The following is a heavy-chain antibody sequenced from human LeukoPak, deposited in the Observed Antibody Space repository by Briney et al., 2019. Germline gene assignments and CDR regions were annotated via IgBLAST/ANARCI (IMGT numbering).Heavy chain of an antibody. CDR3: ARDRGELPMYYFDY. D-gene: IGHD3-16*01. J-gene: IGHJ4*02. Sequence: PGGSLRLSCAASGFTFSSYGMHWLRQAPGKGLEWVAVIWYDGSNKYYADSVKGRFTISRDNSKNTLYLQMNSLRAEDTAVYYCARDRGELPMYYFDYWGQGTLVTVSS. CDR1: GFTFSSYG. CDR2: IWYDGSNK. V-gene: IGHV3-33*01.